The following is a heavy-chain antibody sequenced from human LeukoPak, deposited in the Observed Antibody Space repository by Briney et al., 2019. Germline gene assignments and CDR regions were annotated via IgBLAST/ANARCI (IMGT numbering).Heavy chain of an antibody. Sequence: TSETLSLTCTVSGDSISSSSYYWEWIRQPPGKGLEWIGEINHSGSTNYNPSLKSRVTISVDTSKNQFSLKLSSVTAADTAVYYCARGYDILTGYYRGRPTTLDYWGQGTLVTVSS. CDR1: GDSISSSSYY. D-gene: IGHD3-9*01. CDR2: INHSGST. CDR3: ARGYDILTGYYRGRPTTLDY. V-gene: IGHV4-39*07. J-gene: IGHJ4*02.